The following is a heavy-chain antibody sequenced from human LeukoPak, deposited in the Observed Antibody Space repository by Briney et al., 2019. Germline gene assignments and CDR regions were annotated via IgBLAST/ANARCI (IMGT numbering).Heavy chain of an antibody. CDR3: ARGLRSYYDSSGYLSAFDY. J-gene: IGHJ4*02. CDR2: IYYSGST. Sequence: SETLSLTCTVSGGSISSYYWSWIRQPPGKGLEWIGYIYYSGSTNYNPSLKSRVTISVDTSKNQFSLKLSSVTAADTAVYYCARGLRSYYDSSGYLSAFDYWGQGTLVTVSS. CDR1: GGSISSYY. D-gene: IGHD3-22*01. V-gene: IGHV4-59*12.